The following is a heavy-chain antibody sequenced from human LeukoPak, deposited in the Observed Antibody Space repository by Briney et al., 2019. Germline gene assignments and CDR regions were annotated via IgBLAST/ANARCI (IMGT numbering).Heavy chain of an antibody. CDR1: GLSFTSVC. CDR3: ARPRRIAAAGSDAFDI. Sequence: VEPRKISCKGSGLSFTSVCIAWVGPIPGKSLGWIGMHYPGDSDNRYSTSFQGQVTISPDKSISTAYLQWSSLKASDTGMYYCARPRRIAAAGSDAFDIWGQGTMVTVSS. D-gene: IGHD6-13*01. J-gene: IGHJ3*02. CDR2: HYPGDSDN. V-gene: IGHV5-51*01.